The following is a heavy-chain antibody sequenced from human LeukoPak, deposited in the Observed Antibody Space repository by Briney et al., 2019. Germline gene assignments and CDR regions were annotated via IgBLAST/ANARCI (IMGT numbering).Heavy chain of an antibody. J-gene: IGHJ4*02. CDR2: IYYSGST. D-gene: IGHD3-22*01. CDR1: GGSISSSYYY. CDR3: ARSDYYDSSGYGR. Sequence: SETLSLTCTVSGGSISSSYYYWGWIRQPPGKGLEWIGSIYYSGSTYYNPSLKSRVTISVDKSKNQFSLKLSSVTAADTAVYYCARSDYYDSSGYGRWGQGTLVTVSS. V-gene: IGHV4-39*07.